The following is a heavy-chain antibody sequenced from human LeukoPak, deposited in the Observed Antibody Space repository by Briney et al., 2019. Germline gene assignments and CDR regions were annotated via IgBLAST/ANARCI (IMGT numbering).Heavy chain of an antibody. CDR1: GFTFSNYA. Sequence: PGGSLRLSCAASGFTFSNYAMSWVRQAPGKGLEWVSAISGSGGSTYYAGSVKGWFTTSRDNSKNTLYLQMNSLRAEDTAVYYCAQDQGITGTTYLNYWGQGTLVTVSS. CDR2: ISGSGGST. CDR3: AQDQGITGTTYLNY. J-gene: IGHJ4*02. V-gene: IGHV3-23*01. D-gene: IGHD1-20*01.